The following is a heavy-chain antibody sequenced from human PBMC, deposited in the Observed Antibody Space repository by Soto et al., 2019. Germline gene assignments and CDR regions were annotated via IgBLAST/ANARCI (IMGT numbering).Heavy chain of an antibody. J-gene: IGHJ6*02. CDR2: IIPIFGTA. Sequence: SVKVSCNGSAGTFSIYAISWVRQAHGQGLEWMGGIIPIFGTANYAQKFQGRVTITADESTSTAYMELSSLRSEDTAVYYCARSVWFGGHYYYGMDVWGQGTTVTVS. CDR3: ARSVWFGGHYYYGMDV. D-gene: IGHD3-10*01. CDR1: AGTFSIYA. V-gene: IGHV1-69*13.